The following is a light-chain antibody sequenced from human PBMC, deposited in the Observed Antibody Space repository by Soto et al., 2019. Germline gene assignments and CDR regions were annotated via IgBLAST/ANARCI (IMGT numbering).Light chain of an antibody. Sequence: QSALTQPASVSGSPGQSITISCTGTSSDVGGHNSVSWYRQDPGKAPKLMIYDVSNRPSGVSDRFSGSKSGNTASLTISGLQIEDEADYYCSSFTSSNNYVFGTGTKVTVL. V-gene: IGLV2-14*01. CDR3: SSFTSSNNYV. CDR2: DVS. J-gene: IGLJ1*01. CDR1: SSDVGGHNS.